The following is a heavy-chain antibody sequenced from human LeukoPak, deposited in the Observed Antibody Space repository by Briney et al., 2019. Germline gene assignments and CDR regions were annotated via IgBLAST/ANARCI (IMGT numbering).Heavy chain of an antibody. Sequence: PSETLSLTCTVSGGSISSSSYYWGWIRQPPGKGLEWIGSIYYSGSTYYNPSLKSRVTISVDTSKNQFSLKLSSVTAADTAVYKCAREEGGGRWTAYFDYWGQGTLVTVSS. CDR2: IYYSGST. J-gene: IGHJ4*02. D-gene: IGHD2-15*01. V-gene: IGHV4-39*07. CDR1: GGSISSSSYY. CDR3: AREEGGGRWTAYFDY.